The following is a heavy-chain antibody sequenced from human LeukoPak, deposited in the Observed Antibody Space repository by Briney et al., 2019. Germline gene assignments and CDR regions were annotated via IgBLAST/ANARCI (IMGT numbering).Heavy chain of an antibody. CDR1: GFTFSSYD. CDR2: ISYDGSNK. J-gene: IGHJ4*02. D-gene: IGHD1-26*01. V-gene: IGHV3-30*18. CDR3: AKEGSNGDFDY. Sequence: GGSLRLSCAASGFTFSSYDMHWVREAPGKGLEWVTVISYDGSNKYYGDSVKGRFTISRDNSKNTLYLKMNSLRAEDTAVYYCAKEGSNGDFDYWGQGTLVTVSS.